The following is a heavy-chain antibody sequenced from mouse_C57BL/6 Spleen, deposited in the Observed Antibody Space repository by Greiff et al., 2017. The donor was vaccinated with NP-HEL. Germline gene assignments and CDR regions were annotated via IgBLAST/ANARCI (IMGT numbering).Heavy chain of an antibody. V-gene: IGHV1-55*01. D-gene: IGHD1-1*01. CDR2: IYPGSGST. CDR3: ARGDYYGSRTGDYYAMDY. Sequence: QVQLQQPGAELVKPGASVKMSCKASGYTFTSYWITWVKQRPGQGLEWIGDIYPGSGSTNYNEKFKSKATLTVDTSSSTAYMQLSSLTSEDSAVYYCARGDYYGSRTGDYYAMDYWGQGTSVTVSS. CDR1: GYTFTSYW. J-gene: IGHJ4*01.